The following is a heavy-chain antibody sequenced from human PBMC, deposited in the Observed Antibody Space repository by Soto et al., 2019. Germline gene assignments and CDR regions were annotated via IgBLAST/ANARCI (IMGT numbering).Heavy chain of an antibody. CDR1: GGSISSSSYS. Sequence: QLQLQESGPGPVKPSETLSLTCTVSGGSISSSSYSWGWIRRPPGKWLEWSGSINYSGSTYYNPSLKSRVTIAVDTSKTQFSLKLSSVTAADTAVYYCARHQSHSSSYVDPWGQGTLVTVSS. D-gene: IGHD6-13*01. CDR3: ARHQSHSSSYVDP. V-gene: IGHV4-39*01. J-gene: IGHJ5*02. CDR2: INYSGST.